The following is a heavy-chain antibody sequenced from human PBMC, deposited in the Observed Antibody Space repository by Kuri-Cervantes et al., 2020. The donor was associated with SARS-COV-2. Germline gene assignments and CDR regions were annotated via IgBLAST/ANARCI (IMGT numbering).Heavy chain of an antibody. V-gene: IGHV3-23*01. CDR1: GFTFSSYA. D-gene: IGHD3-22*01. J-gene: IGHJ3*02. CDR2: ISGSGGST. CDR3: ANGGSGYYLHDAFDI. Sequence: GGSLRLSCAASGFTFSSYAMSWVRQAPGKGLEWVSAISGSGGSTYYADSVKGRFTISRDNSKNTLYLQMNSLGAEDTAVYYCANGGSGYYLHDAFDIWSQGTMVTVSS.